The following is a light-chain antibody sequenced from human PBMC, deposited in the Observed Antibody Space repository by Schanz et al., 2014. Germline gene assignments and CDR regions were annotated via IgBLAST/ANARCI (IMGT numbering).Light chain of an antibody. CDR2: DVT. Sequence: QSALTQPPSASGSPGQSVTISCTGTSSDVGAYNYVSWYQQHPGKAPKLIISDVTRRPSGVPDRFSGFKSDNTASLTVSGLQAEDEADYYCAAWDDSLSGQLFGGGTKLTVL. V-gene: IGLV2-8*01. J-gene: IGLJ3*02. CDR1: SSDVGAYNY. CDR3: AAWDDSLSGQL.